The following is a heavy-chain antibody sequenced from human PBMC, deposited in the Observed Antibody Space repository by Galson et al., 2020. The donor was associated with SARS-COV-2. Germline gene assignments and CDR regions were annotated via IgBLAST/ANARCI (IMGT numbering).Heavy chain of an antibody. J-gene: IGHJ5*01. Sequence: GGSLTLSCPASGLTFSNTEMNWVRQAPGKGLEWLSYISMSGITIYYADSVKGRFTISRDNAENSLYLQMNSLRAEDTGIYYCATGDVWFESWGQGTLVTVSS. D-gene: IGHD7-27*01. CDR3: ATGDVWFES. CDR2: ISMSGITI. CDR1: GLTFSNTE. V-gene: IGHV3-48*03.